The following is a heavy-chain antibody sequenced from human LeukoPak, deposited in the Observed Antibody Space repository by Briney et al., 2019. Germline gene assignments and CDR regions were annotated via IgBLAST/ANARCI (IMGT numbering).Heavy chain of an antibody. J-gene: IGHJ4*02. V-gene: IGHV3-74*01. Sequence: PGGSLRLSCAASGFTFGNYWINWVRQAPGKGLVWVSRVHSDGSITNYADSVKGRFSISRDNAKKSLYLQMNSLRAEDTAVYYCASGVNYFDYWGQGTLVTVSS. CDR2: VHSDGSIT. CDR3: ASGVNYFDY. CDR1: GFTFGNYW. D-gene: IGHD3-3*01.